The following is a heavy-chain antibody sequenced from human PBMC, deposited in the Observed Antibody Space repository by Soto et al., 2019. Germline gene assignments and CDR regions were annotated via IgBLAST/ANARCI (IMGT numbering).Heavy chain of an antibody. CDR2: IWYDGSNT. CDR1: GFTFRNYG. V-gene: IGHV3-33*01. CDR3: TRDVSSRYFDL. J-gene: IGHJ2*01. Sequence: QVQLVESGGGVVQPGRSLRLSCAASGFTFRNYGMHWVRQAPGKGLEWVALIWYDGSNTFYTDSVKGRFTISRDNSKGTLHVEMNSLRAEDTAVYYCTRDVSSRYFDLWGRGALVTVSS.